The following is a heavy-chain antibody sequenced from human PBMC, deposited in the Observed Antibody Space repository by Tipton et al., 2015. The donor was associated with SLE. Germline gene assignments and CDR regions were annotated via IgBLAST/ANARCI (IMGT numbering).Heavy chain of an antibody. CDR2: INEDGSGT. J-gene: IGHJ4*02. Sequence: SLRLSCTASGIPFRNHWMHWVRQCPGKGLEWVSRINEDGSGTTYADFVRGRFTIFRDNAKNTLYLQMNSLGLDDMAVYFCARAVTGAGWDWGQGTQVTVSS. V-gene: IGHV3-74*01. D-gene: IGHD7-27*01. CDR1: GIPFRNHW. CDR3: ARAVTGAGWD.